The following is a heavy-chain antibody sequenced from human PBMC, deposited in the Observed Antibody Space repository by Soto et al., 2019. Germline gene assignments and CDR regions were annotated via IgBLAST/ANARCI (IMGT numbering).Heavy chain of an antibody. J-gene: IGHJ4*02. CDR3: ARDRIGYGGNGGLDY. D-gene: IGHD4-17*01. CDR1: GFTFSSYS. V-gene: IGHV3-21*01. CDR2: ISSSSSYI. Sequence: PVGSLRLSCAASGFTFSSYSMNWVRQAPGKGLEWVSSISSSSSYIYYADSVKGRFTISRDNAKNSLYLQMNSLRAEDTAVYYCARDRIGYGGNGGLDYWGQGTLVTVSS.